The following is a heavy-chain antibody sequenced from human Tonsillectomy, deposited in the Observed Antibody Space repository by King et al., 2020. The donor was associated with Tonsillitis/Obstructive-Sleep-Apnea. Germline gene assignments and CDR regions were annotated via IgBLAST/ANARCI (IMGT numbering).Heavy chain of an antibody. CDR1: AGSFSGYY. CDR2: INHSGST. CDR3: ARPPGWYFDL. J-gene: IGHJ2*01. V-gene: IGHV4-34*01. Sequence: VQLQQWGAGLLKPSETLSLTCAVYAGSFSGYYWSWIRQPPGKGLEWIGEINHSGSTNYNPSLKSRVTISVDTSKNQFSLKLSSVTAADTAVYYCARPPGWYFDLWGRGTLVTVSS.